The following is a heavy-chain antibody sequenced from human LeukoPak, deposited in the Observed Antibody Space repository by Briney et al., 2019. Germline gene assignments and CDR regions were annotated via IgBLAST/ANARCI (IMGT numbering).Heavy chain of an antibody. Sequence: GGSLRLSCAASGFTFSSYGMHWVRQAPGKGLEWVAVIWYDGSNKYYADSVKGRFTISRDNAKNSLYLQMNSLRAEDTAVYYCARVGNHDAFDIWGQGTMVTVSS. CDR1: GFTFSSYG. CDR2: IWYDGSNK. J-gene: IGHJ3*02. D-gene: IGHD1-26*01. V-gene: IGHV3-33*01. CDR3: ARVGNHDAFDI.